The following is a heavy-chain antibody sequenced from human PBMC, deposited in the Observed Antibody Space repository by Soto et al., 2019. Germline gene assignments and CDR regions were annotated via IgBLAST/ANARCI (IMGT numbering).Heavy chain of an antibody. CDR2: IYYSGST. D-gene: IGHD3-3*01. CDR1: GGSISSYY. CDR3: ARSLGVVIRSPDAFDI. J-gene: IGHJ3*02. V-gene: IGHV4-59*01. Sequence: QVQLQESGPGLVKPSETLSLTCTVSGGSISSYYWSWIRQPPGKGLEWIGYIYYSGSTNYNPSLKRRVTISVDTAKNQFSLKLSSVTAADTAVYYCARSLGVVIRSPDAFDIWGQGTMVTVSS.